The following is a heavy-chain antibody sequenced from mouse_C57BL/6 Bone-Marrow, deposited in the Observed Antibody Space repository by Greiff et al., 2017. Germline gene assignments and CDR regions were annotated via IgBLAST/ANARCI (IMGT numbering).Heavy chain of an antibody. CDR3: RRRKYGNWGFGY. J-gene: IGHJ3*01. Sequence: ESGPELVKPGASVKISCKASGYAFSSSWMNWVKQRPGKGLEWIGRIYPGDGDTNYNGKFKGKATLTADKSSSTAYMQLSSLTSEDSAVCCCRRRKYGNWGFGYWGQGTLVTVSA. CDR2: IYPGDGDT. CDR1: GYAFSSSW. D-gene: IGHD2-10*02. V-gene: IGHV1-82*01.